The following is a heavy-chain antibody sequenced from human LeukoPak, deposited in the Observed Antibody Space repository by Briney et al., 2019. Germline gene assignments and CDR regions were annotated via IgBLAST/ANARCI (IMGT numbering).Heavy chain of an antibody. J-gene: IGHJ6*02. CDR2: TYYRSKWYS. CDR3: ARGSGFMGV. Sequence: SQTLSLTCVISGDSVPSNSVGWNWIRQSPSRGLEWLGRTYYRSKWYSDFAVSVKGRITINPDTSKNQFSLQLNSVTPEDTAVYYCARGSGFMGVWGQGTTVTVSS. V-gene: IGHV6-1*01. D-gene: IGHD6-25*01. CDR1: GDSVPSNSVG.